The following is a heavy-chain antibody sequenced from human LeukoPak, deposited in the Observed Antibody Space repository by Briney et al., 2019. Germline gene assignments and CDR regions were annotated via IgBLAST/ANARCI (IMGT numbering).Heavy chain of an antibody. J-gene: IGHJ4*02. V-gene: IGHV3-49*03. CDR1: GFTFRDYN. CDR3: ARDDRPSGHDFDY. CDR2: IRSKADGGTT. Sequence: GGSLRLSCTASGFTFRDYNINWFRQAPGRGLEWLGFIRSKADGGTTEYAASVKGRFTISRDDSKNVAYLQINNLRAEDTALYYCARDDRPSGHDFDYWGQGTLVTVSS. D-gene: IGHD6-6*01.